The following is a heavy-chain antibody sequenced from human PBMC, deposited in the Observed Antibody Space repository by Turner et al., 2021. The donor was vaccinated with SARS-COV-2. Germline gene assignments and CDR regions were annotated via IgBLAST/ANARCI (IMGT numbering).Heavy chain of an antibody. CDR2: ISHSGTT. J-gene: IGHJ6*02. CDR1: GGSSSGYY. V-gene: IGHV4-34*01. Sequence: QVRLQQWGAGLLKPSETLSLTCAVHGGSSSGYYWSWIRQPPGKGLERIGEISHSGTTNYNPSLKNRVTISVDTSKNQFSLKLSSVTAADTAVYYCAGEVVVLTTTHYGMDVWGQGTTVTVS. CDR3: AGEVVVLTTTHYGMDV. D-gene: IGHD1-26*01.